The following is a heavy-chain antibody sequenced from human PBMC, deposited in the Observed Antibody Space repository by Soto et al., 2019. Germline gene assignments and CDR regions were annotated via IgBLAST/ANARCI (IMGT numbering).Heavy chain of an antibody. V-gene: IGHV4-31*03. CDR2: IYYSGST. CDR1: GGSISSGGYY. Sequence: QVQLQESGPGLVKPSQTLSLTCTVSGGSISSGGYYWSWIRQHPGKGLEWIGYIYYSGSTYYNPSLKSRVTISVDTSKNQFSLKLSSVTAADTAVYYCARGETYYYDSSGYLDAFDIWGQGTMVTVSS. D-gene: IGHD3-22*01. CDR3: ARGETYYYDSSGYLDAFDI. J-gene: IGHJ3*02.